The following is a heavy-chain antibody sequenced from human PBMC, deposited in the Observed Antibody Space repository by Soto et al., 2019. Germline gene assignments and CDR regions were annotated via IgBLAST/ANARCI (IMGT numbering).Heavy chain of an antibody. CDR3: ASSGTSYGSSSYYYYGMDV. CDR1: GGTFSSYA. CDR2: IIPIFGTA. V-gene: IGHV1-69*12. Sequence: QVQLVQSGAEVKKPGSSVKVSCKASGGTFSSYAISWVRQAPGQGLEWMGGIIPIFGTANYAQKFQGRVTITADEXXCXAXXELSSLRSEDTAVYYCASSGTSYGSSSYYYYGMDVWGQGTTVTVS. J-gene: IGHJ6*02. D-gene: IGHD3-10*01.